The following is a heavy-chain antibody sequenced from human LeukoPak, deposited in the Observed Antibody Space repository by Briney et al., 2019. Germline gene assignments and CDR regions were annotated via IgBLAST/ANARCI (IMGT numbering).Heavy chain of an antibody. V-gene: IGHV3-23*01. Sequence: GGSLRLSCAASGFTFSSYAMSWVRQAPGKGLEWVSAISGSGTSTHYADAVKGRFTTSRDNSKNTLYLQMNSLRAEDTAVYYCAKLPTYYYDSSGYYHFDYWGQGTLVTVSS. D-gene: IGHD3-22*01. CDR2: ISGSGTST. J-gene: IGHJ4*02. CDR1: GFTFSSYA. CDR3: AKLPTYYYDSSGYYHFDY.